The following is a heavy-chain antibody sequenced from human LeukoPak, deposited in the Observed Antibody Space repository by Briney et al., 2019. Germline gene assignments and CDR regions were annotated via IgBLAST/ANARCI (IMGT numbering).Heavy chain of an antibody. J-gene: IGHJ6*02. CDR1: GGSMSSYY. D-gene: IGHD2-15*01. CDR2: IYYSGTT. Sequence: SETLSLTCTVSGGSMSSYYWSWIRQPPGKGLEWIGYIYYSGTTSYNPSLKGRVTLSIDTSNNHFALKVRSVTAGDTAMYYCARGWPDYYSMDIWGPGTTVTVSS. V-gene: IGHV4-59*01. CDR3: ARGWPDYYSMDI.